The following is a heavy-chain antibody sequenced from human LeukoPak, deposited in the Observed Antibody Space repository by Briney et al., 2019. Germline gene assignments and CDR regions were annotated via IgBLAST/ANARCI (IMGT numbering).Heavy chain of an antibody. CDR1: GFTFSDYY. V-gene: IGHV3-11*01. CDR3: ARDLQVLSLDY. J-gene: IGHJ4*02. D-gene: IGHD2/OR15-2a*01. Sequence: GGSLRLSCAASGFTFSDYYMSWIRQAPGKGLEWVSYISSSGSTIYYADFVKGRFTISRDNAKNSLYLQMNSLRAEDTAVYYCARDLQVLSLDYWGQGTLVTVSS. CDR2: ISSSGSTI.